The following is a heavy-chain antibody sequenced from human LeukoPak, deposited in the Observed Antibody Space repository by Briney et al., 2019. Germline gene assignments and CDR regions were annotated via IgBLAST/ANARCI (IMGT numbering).Heavy chain of an antibody. CDR1: GFTFSSYG. D-gene: IGHD6-6*01. CDR2: ISYDGSNK. V-gene: IGHV3-30*18. J-gene: IGHJ5*02. Sequence: GGSLRLSCAASGFTFSSYGMHWVRQAPGKGLEWVAVISYDGSNKYYANSVKGRFTISRDNSKNTLYLQMNSLRAEDTAVYYCAKDSRRAGIAARFSWFDPWGQGTLVTVSS. CDR3: AKDSRRAGIAARFSWFDP.